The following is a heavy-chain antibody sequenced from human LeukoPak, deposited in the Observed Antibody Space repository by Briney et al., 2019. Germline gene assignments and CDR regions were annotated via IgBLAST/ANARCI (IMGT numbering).Heavy chain of an antibody. V-gene: IGHV3-66*01. CDR3: VRDRWLGLGDF. D-gene: IGHD6-19*01. Sequence: PGGSLRLSCAVSGFTVSENYMSWVRQAPGKGLEWVSTIYSGGLAYYADPVKGKFTISRDNSKNTLYLQMSSLRAEDTAVYYCVRDRWLGLGDFWGQGTTVTVSS. J-gene: IGHJ6*02. CDR2: IYSGGLA. CDR1: GFTVSENY.